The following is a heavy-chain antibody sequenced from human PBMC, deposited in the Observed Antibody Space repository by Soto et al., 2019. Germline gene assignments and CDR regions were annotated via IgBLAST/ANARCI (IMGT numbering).Heavy chain of an antibody. Sequence: GGSLRLSCAASGVTFSSYAMSWVRQAPGKGLEWVSAISGSGGSTYYADSVKGRFTISRDNSKNTLYLQMNSLRAEDTAVYYCANDLYYDSGYMDVWGKGTTVTVSS. CDR3: ANDLYYDSGYMDV. D-gene: IGHD3-9*01. CDR2: ISGSGGST. J-gene: IGHJ6*03. CDR1: GVTFSSYA. V-gene: IGHV3-23*01.